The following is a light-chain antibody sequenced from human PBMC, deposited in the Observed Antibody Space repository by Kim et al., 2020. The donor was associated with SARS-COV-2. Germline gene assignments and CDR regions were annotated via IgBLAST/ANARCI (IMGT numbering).Light chain of an antibody. CDR1: QSIGRW. Sequence: DIQMTQLPSSVSASVGDRVTITCRASQSIGRWLAWYQQKPGKAPKLLIYGATSLQSGDPSRFSGTGSGIDFTLTISSLQPEDFAAYYCHQTNDFPWTFGQGTKVDIK. CDR3: HQTNDFPWT. CDR2: GAT. V-gene: IGKV1-12*02. J-gene: IGKJ1*01.